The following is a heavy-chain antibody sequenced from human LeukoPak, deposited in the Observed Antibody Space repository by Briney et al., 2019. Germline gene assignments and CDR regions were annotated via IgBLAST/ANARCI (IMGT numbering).Heavy chain of an antibody. J-gene: IGHJ4*02. D-gene: IGHD3-10*01. Sequence: GGSLRLSCAASGFTFSSYGMHWVRQAPGKGLEWVAVISYDGSNKYYADSVKGRFTISRDNSKNTLYLQMNSLRAEDTAVYYCANIDVFWGQGILVTVSS. V-gene: IGHV3-30*18. CDR3: ANIDVF. CDR1: GFTFSSYG. CDR2: ISYDGSNK.